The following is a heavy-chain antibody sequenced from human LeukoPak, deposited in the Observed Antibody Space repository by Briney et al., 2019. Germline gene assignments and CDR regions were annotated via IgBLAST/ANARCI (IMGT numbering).Heavy chain of an antibody. J-gene: IGHJ5*02. CDR1: GFTVRSSY. Sequence: AGGSPRLSCAASGFTVRSSYMTWVRQAPGKGLEWVSIIYSGGSTYYADSVKGRFSISRDNSKNTLYLQMNSLRAEDTAVYYCARDPCSSASSWGQGTLVTVSS. D-gene: IGHD6-25*01. CDR3: ARDPCSSASS. V-gene: IGHV3-66*01. CDR2: IYSGGST.